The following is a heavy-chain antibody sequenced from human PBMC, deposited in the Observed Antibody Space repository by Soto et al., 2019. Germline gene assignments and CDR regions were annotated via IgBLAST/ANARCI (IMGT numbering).Heavy chain of an antibody. CDR1: GGSISSGGYS. Sequence: SETLSLTCAVSGGSISSGGYSWSWIRQPPGKGLEWIGYIYHSGSTYYNPSLKSRVTISVDRSKNQFSLKLSSVTAADTAVYYCARVAGATTSPGHNAFDIWGQGTMVTVSS. V-gene: IGHV4-30-2*01. J-gene: IGHJ3*02. CDR2: IYHSGST. CDR3: ARVAGATTSPGHNAFDI. D-gene: IGHD1-26*01.